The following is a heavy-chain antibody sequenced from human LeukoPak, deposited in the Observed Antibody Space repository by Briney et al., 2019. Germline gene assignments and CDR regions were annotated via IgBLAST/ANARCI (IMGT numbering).Heavy chain of an antibody. CDR1: GFTFSSYE. CDR3: ARPPRRYCSGGSCYFDY. D-gene: IGHD2-15*01. J-gene: IGHJ4*02. V-gene: IGHV3-48*03. CDR2: ISSSGSTI. Sequence: GGSLRLSCAASGFTFSSYEMNWVRQAPGKGLEWVSYISSSGSTIYYADSVKGRFTISRDNAKNSLYLQMNSLRAEDTAVYYCARPPRRYCSGGSCYFDYWGQGTLVTVSS.